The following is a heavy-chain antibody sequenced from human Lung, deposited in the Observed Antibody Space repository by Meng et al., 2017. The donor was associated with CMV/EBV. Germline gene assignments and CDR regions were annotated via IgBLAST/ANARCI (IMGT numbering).Heavy chain of an antibody. CDR3: ARGYGNNPMAFDH. Sequence: VSGASISSGCYICGCIRQPPGKGLGWIGYVGHTGSAYFNLSLKCRLRISVDTSSNRFSLRLSSVTAADTAVYYCARGYGNNPMAFDHWGQGTLVTVSS. V-gene: IGHV4-30-2*01. CDR2: VGHTGSA. J-gene: IGHJ4*02. CDR1: GASISSGCYI. D-gene: IGHD1-14*01.